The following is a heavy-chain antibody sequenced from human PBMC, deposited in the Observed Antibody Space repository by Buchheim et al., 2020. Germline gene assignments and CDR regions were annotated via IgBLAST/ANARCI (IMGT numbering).Heavy chain of an antibody. V-gene: IGHV3-23*04. D-gene: IGHD7-27*01. Sequence: EVQLVESGGGLVQPGGSLRLSCAATGFTFSDEAMTWVRQAPGKGLEWVSIISGSGDSTYYADSVKGRFTVSRDNSRKMVYLQMNSLSVDDTAVYYCTKDPNWESHWGQGTL. CDR3: TKDPNWESH. CDR2: ISGSGDST. CDR1: GFTFSDEA. J-gene: IGHJ4*02.